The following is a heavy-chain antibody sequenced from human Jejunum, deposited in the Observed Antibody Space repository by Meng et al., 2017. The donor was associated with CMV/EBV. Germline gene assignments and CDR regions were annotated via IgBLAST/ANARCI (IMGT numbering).Heavy chain of an antibody. J-gene: IGHJ4*02. CDR2: ISRSGSVT. Sequence: SVFTFSSSALCFVRQAPGNGLEWVSVISRSGSVTYSADSVKGRFTLSRDAARNALYLQMSGLRPEDTAIYYCATYHRGPEYYLDHWGQGTLVTVSS. V-gene: IGHV3-23*03. D-gene: IGHD1-14*01. CDR3: ATYHRGPEYYLDH. CDR1: VFTFSSSA.